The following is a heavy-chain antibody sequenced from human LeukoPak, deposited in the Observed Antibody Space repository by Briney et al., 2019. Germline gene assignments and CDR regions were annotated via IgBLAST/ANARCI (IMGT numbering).Heavy chain of an antibody. CDR3: ARALGNVVVVAANPYYFDY. CDR2: IRSNGGST. D-gene: IGHD2-15*01. Sequence: PGGSLRLSCAASGFTFSSYAMHWVRQAPGKGLEYVSAIRSNGGSTYYANSVKSRFTISRDNSKNTLYLQMGSLRAEDMAVYYCARALGNVVVVAANPYYFDYWGQGTLVTVSS. CDR1: GFTFSSYA. J-gene: IGHJ4*02. V-gene: IGHV3-64*01.